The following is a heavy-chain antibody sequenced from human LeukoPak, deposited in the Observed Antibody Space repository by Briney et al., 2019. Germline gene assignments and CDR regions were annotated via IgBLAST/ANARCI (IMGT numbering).Heavy chain of an antibody. V-gene: IGHV3-21*05. Sequence: GGSLRLSCAASGFTFSLYAMNWVRQAPGKGLEWVSYINDESSDIHYAGSVRGRFTISRDNANSLYLQMNSLRAEDTAVYYCAKDADRKFDYWGQGTLVTVSS. CDR1: GFTFSLYA. D-gene: IGHD3-16*02. CDR2: INDESSDI. J-gene: IGHJ4*02. CDR3: AKDADRKFDY.